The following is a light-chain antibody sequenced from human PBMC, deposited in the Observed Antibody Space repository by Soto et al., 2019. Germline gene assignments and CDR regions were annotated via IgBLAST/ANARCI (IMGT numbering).Light chain of an antibody. V-gene: IGKV2-24*01. CDR2: QVS. Sequence: DTVLTQAPLTSPVTLGQPASISCRSSQSLVYSDGNTYLRWLQQRPGRPLRLLIYQVSNRFSGVPVRFSGSGAGTDFTLQISRVEADDVGVYFCVQFAHFPRTFGQGTKVEI. CDR3: VQFAHFPRT. CDR1: QSLVYSDGNTY. J-gene: IGKJ1*01.